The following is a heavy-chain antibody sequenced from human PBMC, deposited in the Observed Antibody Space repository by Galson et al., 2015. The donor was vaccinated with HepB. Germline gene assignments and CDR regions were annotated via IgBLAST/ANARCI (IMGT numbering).Heavy chain of an antibody. Sequence: TLSLTCTVSSGSISSDDNYWSWIRQFPGKGLEWIGYIYYSGNTYSNPSLRSRVAVSVDTSKSQFSLQLSSVTAADTAVYYCARGFSVAAIPNWFDPWGQGTLVTVSS. V-gene: IGHV4-31*03. CDR1: SGSISSDDNY. D-gene: IGHD2-21*01. CDR2: IYYSGNT. CDR3: ARGFSVAAIPNWFDP. J-gene: IGHJ5*02.